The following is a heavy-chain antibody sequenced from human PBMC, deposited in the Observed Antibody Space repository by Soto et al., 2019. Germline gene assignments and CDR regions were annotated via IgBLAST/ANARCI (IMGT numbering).Heavy chain of an antibody. CDR1: GFTFSSYA. Sequence: EVQLLESGGGLVQPGGSLRLSCAASGFTFSSYAMSWVRQAPGKGLEWVSAIRGSGGSTYYAGSVKGRFTISRDNSKNSLYLQMNSLRAEDTAVYYCAKDGDGEYCWYFNLWGRGTLVTVSS. V-gene: IGHV3-23*01. D-gene: IGHD4-17*01. CDR3: AKDGDGEYCWYFNL. CDR2: IRGSGGST. J-gene: IGHJ2*01.